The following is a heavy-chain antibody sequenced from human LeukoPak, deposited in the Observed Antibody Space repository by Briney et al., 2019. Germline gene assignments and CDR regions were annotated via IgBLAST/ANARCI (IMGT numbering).Heavy chain of an antibody. CDR2: ISGSGGST. CDR3: AKVGFNGLVGAITLVKYYSDY. CDR1: GLTFSSYA. V-gene: IGHV3-23*01. J-gene: IGHJ4*02. D-gene: IGHD5-12*01. Sequence: GGSLRLSCAASGLTFSSYAMSWVRQAPGKGLEWVSAISGSGGSTYYADSVKGRFTISRDNSKNTLYLQMNRLTAEDTAVYYCAKVGFNGLVGAITLVKYYSDYWGQGTLVTVSS.